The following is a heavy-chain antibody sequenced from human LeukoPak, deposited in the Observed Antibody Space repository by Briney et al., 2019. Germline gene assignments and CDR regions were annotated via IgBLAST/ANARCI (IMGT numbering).Heavy chain of an antibody. V-gene: IGHV3-48*01. CDR1: GFTFSSYS. CDR2: ISSSSSTI. CDR3: ARGGYSGYENY. Sequence: GGSLRLSCAASGFTFSSYSMNWVRQAPGKGLEWVSYISSSSSTIYYADSVKGRFTISRDNAKNSLYLQMNSLRAEDTAVYYCARGGYSGYENYWGQGTLVTVSS. D-gene: IGHD5-12*01. J-gene: IGHJ4*02.